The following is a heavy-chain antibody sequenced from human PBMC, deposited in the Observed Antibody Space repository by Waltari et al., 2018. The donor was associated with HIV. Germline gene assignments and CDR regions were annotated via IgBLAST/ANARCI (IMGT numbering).Heavy chain of an antibody. J-gene: IGHJ6*02. CDR2: ISSDGNPK. Sequence: EVKLVESGGGLVQPGGSLRLSCVASGFTFSSYEMNWVRQAPGKGLEWISYISSDGNPKHYAESLKARLTIYRDDAQNALHLHINSLRVEDTAIYYCARGIGGYSSSFGMDVWGQGTMVTVSS. CDR3: ARGIGGYSSSFGMDV. V-gene: IGHV3-48*03. CDR1: GFTFSSYE. D-gene: IGHD6-19*01.